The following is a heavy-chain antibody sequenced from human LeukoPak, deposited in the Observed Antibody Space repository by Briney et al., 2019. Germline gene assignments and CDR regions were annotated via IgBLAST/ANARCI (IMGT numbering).Heavy chain of an antibody. CDR3: ARVYADGDHGDYIDY. V-gene: IGHV1-2*02. CDR2: INPNSGGT. J-gene: IGHJ4*02. CDR1: GYIFTDYF. D-gene: IGHD4-17*01. Sequence: ASVKVSCKASGYIFTDYFMHWVREAPGHGVEWMGWINPNSGGTNYAQKFQGSVTMTRDTSISTAYMELSRLRSDDTAVYYCARVYADGDHGDYIDYWGQGTLVTVSS.